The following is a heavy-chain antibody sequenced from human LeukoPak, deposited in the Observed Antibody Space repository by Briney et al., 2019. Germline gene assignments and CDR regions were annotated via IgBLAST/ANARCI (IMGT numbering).Heavy chain of an antibody. CDR1: GGTFSSYA. J-gene: IGHJ4*02. CDR3: ARQGPLVAPWYYFDY. Sequence: GASVKVSCKASGGTFSSYAISWVRQAPGQGLEWMGGIIPIFGTANYAQKFQGRVTITADKSTSTAYMELSSLRSEDTAVYYCARQGPLVAPWYYFDYWGQGTLVTVSS. CDR2: IIPIFGTA. D-gene: IGHD5-12*01. V-gene: IGHV1-69*06.